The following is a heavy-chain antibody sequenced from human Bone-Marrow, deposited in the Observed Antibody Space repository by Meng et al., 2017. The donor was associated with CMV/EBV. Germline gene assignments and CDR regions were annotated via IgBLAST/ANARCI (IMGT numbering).Heavy chain of an antibody. V-gene: IGHV3-53*01. J-gene: IGHJ3*02. CDR2: IYTGGGT. CDR3: ARSTPDAFDI. Sequence: GESLKISCAASGFTVSSNYMSWVRQAPGKGLEWVSVIYTGGGTYYTDSVKGRFTISRDNSKDTLYLQMNSLRAEDTAVYYCARSTPDAFDIWGRGTIVTVSS. CDR1: GFTVSSNY. D-gene: IGHD2-15*01.